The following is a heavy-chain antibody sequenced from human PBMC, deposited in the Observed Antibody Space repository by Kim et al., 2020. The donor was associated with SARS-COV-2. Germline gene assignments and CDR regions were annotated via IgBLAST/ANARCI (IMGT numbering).Heavy chain of an antibody. CDR1: GFSLTTSEMC. J-gene: IGHJ6*02. D-gene: IGHD5-12*01. V-gene: IGHV2-70*01. CDR3: ARIRVDIVASYCYGMDV. CDR2: IDWDDDK. Sequence: SGPTLVNPTQTLTLTCTFSGFSLTTSEMCVSWIRQPPGKALEWPAMIDWDDDKYYSTSLKTRLTISKDTSKNQVVLTMTNMDPVDTATYYCARIRVDIVASYCYGMDVWGQGTTVTVSS.